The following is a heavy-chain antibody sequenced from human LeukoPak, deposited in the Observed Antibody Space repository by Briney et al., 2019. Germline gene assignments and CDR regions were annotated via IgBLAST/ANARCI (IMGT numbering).Heavy chain of an antibody. J-gene: IGHJ1*01. CDR1: GYTFTGYY. D-gene: IGHD3-22*01. CDR2: INPNSGGT. CDR3: ARKRGSTYYYDSSGYYYAEYFQH. V-gene: IGHV1-2*02. Sequence: ASVKVSCKASGYTFTGYYMHWVRQAPGQGLEWMGWINPNSGGTNYAQKFQGRVTMTRDTSISTAYMELSRLRSDDTAVYYCARKRGSTYYYDSSGYYYAEYFQHWGQGTLVTVSS.